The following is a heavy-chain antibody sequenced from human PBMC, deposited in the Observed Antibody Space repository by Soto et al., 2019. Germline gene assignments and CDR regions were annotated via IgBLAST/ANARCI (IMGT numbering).Heavy chain of an antibody. Sequence: SETLSLTCAVYGGSFSGYYWSWIRQPPGKGLEWIGEINHSGSTNYNPSLKSRVTISVDTSKNQFSLKLSSVTAADTAVYYCARGYYYGSGSYLRTTPSYYYYYYGMDVWGQGTTVTVS. CDR2: INHSGST. J-gene: IGHJ6*02. CDR3: ARGYYYGSGSYLRTTPSYYYYYYGMDV. CDR1: GGSFSGYY. D-gene: IGHD3-10*01. V-gene: IGHV4-34*01.